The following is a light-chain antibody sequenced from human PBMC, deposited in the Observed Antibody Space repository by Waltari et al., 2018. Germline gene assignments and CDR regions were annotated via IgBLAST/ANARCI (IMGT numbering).Light chain of an antibody. CDR3: QQYNNWPGT. Sequence: EIVLTQSPGALSLSPGERATLSCRASQIVSSSYLAWYQQTPGQAPRLLIYGASSRATGIPDRFSGSGSGPDFTLTISRLEPEDFAVYYCQQYNNWPGTFGQGTKVEIK. J-gene: IGKJ1*01. CDR1: QIVSSSY. V-gene: IGKV3-20*01. CDR2: GAS.